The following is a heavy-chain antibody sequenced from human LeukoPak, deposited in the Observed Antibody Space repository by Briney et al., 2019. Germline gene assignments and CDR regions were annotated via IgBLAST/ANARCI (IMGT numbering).Heavy chain of an antibody. V-gene: IGHV3-43*02. J-gene: IGHJ4*02. Sequence: GGSLRLSCAASGFTFDDYAMHWVRQAPGKGLEWVSLITADTTTTYYADSVRGRFTISRDNTKNSLFLQMNSLTTEDTALYCCAKDFPRVKIGYSSTSAFFDYWGRGTLVTVS. D-gene: IGHD6-13*01. CDR2: ITADTTTT. CDR3: AKDFPRVKIGYSSTSAFFDY. CDR1: GFTFDDYA.